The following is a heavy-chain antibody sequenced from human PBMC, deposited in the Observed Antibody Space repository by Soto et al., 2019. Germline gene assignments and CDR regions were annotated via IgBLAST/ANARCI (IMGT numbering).Heavy chain of an antibody. Sequence: QVQLQESGPGLVKPSQTLSLTCTVSGGSISSGGYYWSWIRQHPGKGLEWIGYIYYSGSTYYNPSLKSRVPITVHTSKNPFSLKLSSVTAADTAVYYCARRYGDYVRGYYYYYMDVWGKGTTGTVSS. CDR2: IYYSGST. V-gene: IGHV4-31*03. CDR1: GGSISSGGYY. CDR3: ARRYGDYVRGYYYYYMDV. D-gene: IGHD4-17*01. J-gene: IGHJ6*03.